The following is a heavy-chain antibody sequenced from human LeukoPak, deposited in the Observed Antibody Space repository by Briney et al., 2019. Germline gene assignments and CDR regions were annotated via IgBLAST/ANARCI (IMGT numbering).Heavy chain of an antibody. Sequence: ASVKVSCKVSGYTLTELSMHWVRQAPGKGLEWMGGFDPEDGETIYAQKFQGRVTMTEDTSTDTAYMELSSLRSEDTAVYYCATLGRLSTPEDYYYYMDVWGKGTTVTISS. D-gene: IGHD5/OR15-5a*01. CDR2: FDPEDGET. V-gene: IGHV1-24*01. CDR3: ATLGRLSTPEDYYYYMDV. J-gene: IGHJ6*03. CDR1: GYTLTELS.